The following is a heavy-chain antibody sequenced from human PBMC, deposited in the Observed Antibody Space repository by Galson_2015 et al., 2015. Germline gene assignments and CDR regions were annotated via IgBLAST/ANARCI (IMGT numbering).Heavy chain of an antibody. D-gene: IGHD6-19*01. CDR2: TYYRSKWYN. Sequence: CAISGDSVSSNSAAWDWIRQSPSRGLEWLGRTYYRSKWYNDYAVSVKSRITINPDTSKNQFSLQLNSVTPEDTAVYYCAGVRAVAGPKDFYFDYWGQGTLVTVSA. CDR3: AGVRAVAGPKDFYFDY. CDR1: GDSVSSNSAA. J-gene: IGHJ4*02. V-gene: IGHV6-1*01.